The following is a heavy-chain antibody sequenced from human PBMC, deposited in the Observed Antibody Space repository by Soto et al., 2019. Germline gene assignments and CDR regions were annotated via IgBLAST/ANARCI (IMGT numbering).Heavy chain of an antibody. CDR1: GGSISSSYW. J-gene: IGHJ4*02. CDR3: ARSSGWYMLDY. Sequence: SETLCLTCAVAGGSISSSYWWSWVRQPPGKGLEWIGEISHSGSTTYNPSLKSRVTISLDKSENQFSLRLSSVTAADTAVYYCARSSGWYMLDYWGQATLVTVSS. D-gene: IGHD6-19*01. V-gene: IGHV4-4*02. CDR2: ISHSGST.